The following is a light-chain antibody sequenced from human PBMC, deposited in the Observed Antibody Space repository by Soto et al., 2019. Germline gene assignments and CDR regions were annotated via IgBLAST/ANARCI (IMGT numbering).Light chain of an antibody. Sequence: DIQMTQFPSSLSASVGDRVTITCRASQGIRNDLGWYQQKPGKAPKRLIYAASSLQGGVPSRFSGSGSGTEFTLTISSLQPEDFATYYCQQYINWPPWTFGQGTKVEIK. CDR3: QQYINWPPWT. V-gene: IGKV1-17*01. CDR2: AAS. CDR1: QGIRND. J-gene: IGKJ1*01.